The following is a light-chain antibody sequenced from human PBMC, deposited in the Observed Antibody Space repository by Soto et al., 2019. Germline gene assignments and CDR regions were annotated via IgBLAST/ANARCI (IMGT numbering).Light chain of an antibody. J-gene: IGKJ4*01. CDR2: TSS. CDR1: QSVSSN. Sequence: MTQSPVTLSVSPGERVTLSCRASQSVSSNLAWYQQKPGKVPKLLIYTSSTLQSGVPSRFSGSGSGTDFTLTISNLQPEDVATYYCQKHNAALLTFGGGTKVDI. V-gene: IGKV1-27*01. CDR3: QKHNAALLT.